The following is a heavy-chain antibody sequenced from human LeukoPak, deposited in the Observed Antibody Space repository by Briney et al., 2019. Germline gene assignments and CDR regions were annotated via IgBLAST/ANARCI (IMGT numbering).Heavy chain of an antibody. CDR2: IIPIFGIA. J-gene: IGHJ5*02. V-gene: IGHV1-69*04. CDR1: GGTFSSYA. Sequence: SVKVSCKASGGTFSSYAISWVRQAPRQGLEWMGRIIPIFGIANYAQKFQGRVTITADKSTSTAYMELSSLRSEDTAVYYCARDGDGYPSGNWFDPWGQGTLVTVSS. CDR3: ARDGDGYPSGNWFDP. D-gene: IGHD5-24*01.